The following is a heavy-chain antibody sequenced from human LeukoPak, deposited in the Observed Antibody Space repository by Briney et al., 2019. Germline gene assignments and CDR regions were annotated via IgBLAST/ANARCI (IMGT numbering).Heavy chain of an antibody. CDR2: IYHSGST. CDR1: GDSISSGGYY. Sequence: PSETLSLTCSVSGDSISSGGYYWSWIRQSPGEGLEWIGYIYHSGSTFYNPSLKSRVTISVDKSKNQFSLNLTSMIGADTAVYYCAGGSMVRRFDYWGQGTLVTVSS. V-gene: IGHV4-30-2*06. D-gene: IGHD3-10*01. J-gene: IGHJ4*02. CDR3: AGGSMVRRFDY.